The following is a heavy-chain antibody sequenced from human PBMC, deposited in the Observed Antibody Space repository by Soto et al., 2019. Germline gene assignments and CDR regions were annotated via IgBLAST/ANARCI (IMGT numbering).Heavy chain of an antibody. J-gene: IGHJ6*02. D-gene: IGHD6-6*01. CDR3: ARDQSIAASTGPYYYYYYGMDV. CDR2: ISSSSSYI. CDR1: GFTFSSYS. Sequence: GSLRLSCAASGFTFSSYSMNWVRQAPGKGLEWVSSISSSSSYIYYADSVKGRFTISRDNAKNSLYLQMNSLRAEDTAVYYCARDQSIAASTGPYYYYYYGMDVWGQGTTVTVSS. V-gene: IGHV3-21*01.